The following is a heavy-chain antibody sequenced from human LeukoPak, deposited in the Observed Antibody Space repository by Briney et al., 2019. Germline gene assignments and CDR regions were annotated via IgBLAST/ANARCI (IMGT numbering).Heavy chain of an antibody. CDR1: GGSISSGSYY. CDR2: IYTGGSS. V-gene: IGHV4-61*02. D-gene: IGHD6-19*01. CDR3: ARGSSGWYQGAFDI. Sequence: PSETLSLTCTVSGGSISSGSYYWTWIRQPAGKGLEWIGRIYTGGSSNYNPSLKSRVTISVDTSKNQFSLKLSSVTAADTAVYYCARGSSGWYQGAFDIWGQGTMVTVSS. J-gene: IGHJ3*02.